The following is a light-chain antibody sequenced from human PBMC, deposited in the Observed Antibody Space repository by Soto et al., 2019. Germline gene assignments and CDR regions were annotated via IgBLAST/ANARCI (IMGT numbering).Light chain of an antibody. J-gene: IGLJ2*01. Sequence: QSALTQPASVSGSPGQSITISCTGTSSDVGGHNYVSWYQQHPGKAPKLMIYEVSNRPSGVSNRFSGSKSGNTASLTISGLQAEDEADYYCSAYASSSPCIFGGGTKLTVL. CDR3: SAYASSSPCI. V-gene: IGLV2-14*01. CDR2: EVS. CDR1: SSDVGGHNY.